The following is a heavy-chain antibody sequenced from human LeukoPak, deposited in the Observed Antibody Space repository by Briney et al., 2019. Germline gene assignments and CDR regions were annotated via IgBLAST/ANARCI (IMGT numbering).Heavy chain of an antibody. J-gene: IGHJ5*02. CDR2: INPNSGGT. Sequence: ASVKVSCKASGYTFTDYYMHWMRQAPGQGLEWMGWINPNSGGTNYAQKFQGRVTITRDTSISTAYMELSRLRSDDTALYYCATEGLLGDYTNGFDPWGQGTLVTVSS. CDR3: ATEGLLGDYTNGFDP. CDR1: GYTFTDYY. D-gene: IGHD3-16*01. V-gene: IGHV1-2*02.